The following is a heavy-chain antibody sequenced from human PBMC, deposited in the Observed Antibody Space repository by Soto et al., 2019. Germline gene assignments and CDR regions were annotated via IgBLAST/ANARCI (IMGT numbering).Heavy chain of an antibody. CDR3: ARTRGSHHLYYYYGMDV. Sequence: GASVKVSCKASGYTFTSYGISWVRQAPGQGLEWMGWISAYNGNTNYAQKFQGRVTMTTDTSTSTAYMELRSLRSDDTAVYYCARTRGSHHLYYYYGMDVWGQGTTVTVSS. CDR2: ISAYNGNT. J-gene: IGHJ6*02. D-gene: IGHD2-2*01. CDR1: GYTFTSYG. V-gene: IGHV1-18*01.